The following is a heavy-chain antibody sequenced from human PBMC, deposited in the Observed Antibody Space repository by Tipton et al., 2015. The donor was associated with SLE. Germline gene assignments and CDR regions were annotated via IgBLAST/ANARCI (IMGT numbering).Heavy chain of an antibody. D-gene: IGHD5-18*01. CDR2: ISTSSTYI. CDR3: ASPGGYSYGYDTFDI. CDR1: GFTLGSYS. Sequence: SLRLSCAASGFTLGSYSMSWVRQAPGKGLEWVSHISTSSTYIYYADSVKGRFTISRDNAKNSLYLQMNSLRAEDTAVYYCASPGGYSYGYDTFDIWGQGIMVTVSS. J-gene: IGHJ3*02. V-gene: IGHV3-21*01.